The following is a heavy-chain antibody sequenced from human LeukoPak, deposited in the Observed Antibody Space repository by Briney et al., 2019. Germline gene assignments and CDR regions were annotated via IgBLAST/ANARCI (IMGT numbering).Heavy chain of an antibody. V-gene: IGHV4-30-4*01. Sequence: PSQTLSLTCTVSGGSISSGNYYWSCIRQPPCKGLEWIGYIYYSGSTYYNPSLKSRVTISVDMSKNQCSLNLSSVTAADTAVYYCARDHTYYYDSSGYYYYYGMDVWGQGTTVTVSS. CDR1: GGSISSGNYY. CDR3: ARDHTYYYDSSGYYYYYGMDV. J-gene: IGHJ6*02. CDR2: IYYSGST. D-gene: IGHD3-22*01.